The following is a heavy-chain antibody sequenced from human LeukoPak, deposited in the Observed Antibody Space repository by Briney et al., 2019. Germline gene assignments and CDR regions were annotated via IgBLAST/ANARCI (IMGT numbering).Heavy chain of an antibody. V-gene: IGHV4-34*01. Sequence: SETLSLTCAVYGGSFSGYYWSWLRQPPGEGLEWIGEINHSGSTNYNPSLKSRVTISVDTSKNQFSLKLSSVTAADTAVYYCARRSSSWYKYYYYGMDVWGQGTTVTVSS. D-gene: IGHD6-13*01. J-gene: IGHJ6*02. CDR3: ARRSSSWYKYYYYGMDV. CDR1: GGSFSGYY. CDR2: INHSGST.